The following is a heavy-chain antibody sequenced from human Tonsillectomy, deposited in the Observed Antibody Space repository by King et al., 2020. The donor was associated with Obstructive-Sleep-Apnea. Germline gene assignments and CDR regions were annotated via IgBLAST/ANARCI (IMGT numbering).Heavy chain of an antibody. CDR2: IYYSGST. CDR3: ARALYYYDSSGYYYVSAFDI. V-gene: IGHV4-31*03. D-gene: IGHD3-22*01. Sequence: QLQESGPGLVKPSQNLSLTCTVSGGSISSGGYYWSWIRQHPGKGLEWIGYIYYSGSTYYNPSLKSRVTISVDTSKNQFSLKLSSVTAADTAVYYCARALYYYDSSGYYYVSAFDIWGQGTMVTVSS. J-gene: IGHJ3*02. CDR1: GGSISSGGYY.